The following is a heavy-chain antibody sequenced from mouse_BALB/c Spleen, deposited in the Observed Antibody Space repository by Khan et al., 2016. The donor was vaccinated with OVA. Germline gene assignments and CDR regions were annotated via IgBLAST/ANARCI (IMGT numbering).Heavy chain of an antibody. D-gene: IGHD2-12*01. J-gene: IGHJ4*01. CDR2: IWSDGST. Sequence: QVQLQQSGPGLVAPSQSLSITCTISGFSLTNYGVHWIRQPPGKGLEWLVVIWSDGSTTYNSALKSRLTISKDNSKSQVFLKMNSRHTDEPAMYFGARPPYYPYNIMDNWGQGTSVTVSS. V-gene: IGHV2-6-1*01. CDR1: GFSLTNYG. CDR3: ARPPYYPYNIMDN.